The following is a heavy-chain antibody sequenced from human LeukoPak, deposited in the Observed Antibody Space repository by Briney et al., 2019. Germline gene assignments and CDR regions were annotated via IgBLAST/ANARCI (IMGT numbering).Heavy chain of an antibody. CDR1: GYTFCSYW. Sequence: GGSLRLSCAVSGYTFCSYWMHGLRQAPGKGLVWVSRINSDGSSTSYADSVKGRFTISRDNAKNTLYLQMNSLRAEDTAVYYCARVAGRSGWYVYYYYMDVWGKGTTVTVPS. CDR2: INSDGSST. D-gene: IGHD6-19*01. J-gene: IGHJ6*03. V-gene: IGHV3-74*01. CDR3: ARVAGRSGWYVYYYYMDV.